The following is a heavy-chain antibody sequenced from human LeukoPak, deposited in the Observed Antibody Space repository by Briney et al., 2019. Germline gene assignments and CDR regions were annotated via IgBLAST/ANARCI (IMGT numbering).Heavy chain of an antibody. D-gene: IGHD3-22*01. J-gene: IGHJ4*02. CDR1: GGSISSYY. Sequence: SETLSLTCTVSGGSISSYYWSWIRQPPGKGLEWIGYIYYGGSTNYNPSLKSRVTISVDTSKNQFSLKLSSVTAADTAVYYCARWDSSGFDYWGQGTLVTVSS. V-gene: IGHV4-59*01. CDR3: ARWDSSGFDY. CDR2: IYYGGST.